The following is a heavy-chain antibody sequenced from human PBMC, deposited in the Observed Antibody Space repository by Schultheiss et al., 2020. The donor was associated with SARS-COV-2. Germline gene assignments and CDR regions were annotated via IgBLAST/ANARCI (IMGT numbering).Heavy chain of an antibody. D-gene: IGHD2-15*01. Sequence: GESLKISCAASGFTFSSYGMSWVRQAPGKGLEWVSTISGSGGSTYYADSVKGRFTISRDNSKNTLYLQMNSLRAEDTAVYYCASREGGPSGYWGQGTLVTVAS. CDR3: ASREGGPSGY. V-gene: IGHV3-23*01. CDR1: GFTFSSYG. J-gene: IGHJ4*02. CDR2: ISGSGGST.